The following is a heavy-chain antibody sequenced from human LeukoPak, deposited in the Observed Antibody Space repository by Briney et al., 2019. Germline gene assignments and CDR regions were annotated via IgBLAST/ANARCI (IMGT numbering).Heavy chain of an antibody. CDR3: ARVVDTAMVGGDAFDI. Sequence: PGGSLRLSCAASGFTFSSYSMNWVRQAPGKGLEWVSYISSSSSTIYYADSVKGRFTISRDNAKNSLYLQMNSLRAEDTAVYYCARVVDTAMVGGDAFDIWGQGTMVTVSS. V-gene: IGHV3-48*01. CDR1: GFTFSSYS. CDR2: ISSSSSTI. J-gene: IGHJ3*02. D-gene: IGHD5-18*01.